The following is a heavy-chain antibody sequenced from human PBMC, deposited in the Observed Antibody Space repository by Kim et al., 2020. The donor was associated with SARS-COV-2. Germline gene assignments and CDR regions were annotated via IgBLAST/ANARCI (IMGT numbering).Heavy chain of an antibody. Sequence: GGSLRLSCAASGFTFDDYAMHWVRQAPGKGLEWVSLISWDGGSTYYADSVKGRFTISRDNSKNSLYLQMNSLRAEDTALYYCAKDGHYDFWSGYVDYWGQGTLVTVSS. CDR2: ISWDGGST. V-gene: IGHV3-43D*03. D-gene: IGHD3-3*01. J-gene: IGHJ4*02. CDR1: GFTFDDYA. CDR3: AKDGHYDFWSGYVDY.